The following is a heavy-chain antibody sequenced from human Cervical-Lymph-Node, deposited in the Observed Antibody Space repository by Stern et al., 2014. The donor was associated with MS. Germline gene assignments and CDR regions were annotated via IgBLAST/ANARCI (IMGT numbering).Heavy chain of an antibody. V-gene: IGHV3-9*01. CDR1: GLTFDEYA. CDR3: GKVWSRYIDYYAMDV. D-gene: IGHD3-3*01. Sequence: EVQLVESGGGLVQPGRSLRLSCAASGLTFDEYAMFWVRQAPGKGLEWVSGISWNSDTIDYADSVKGRFTISRDNAKNSLYLQMTNLRADDTALYYCGKVWSRYIDYYAMDVWGQGTTVTVSS. J-gene: IGHJ6*02. CDR2: ISWNSDTI.